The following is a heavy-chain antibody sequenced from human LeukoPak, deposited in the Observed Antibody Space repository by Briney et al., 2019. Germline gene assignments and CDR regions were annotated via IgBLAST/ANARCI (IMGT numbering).Heavy chain of an antibody. Sequence: PGGSLRLSCGVSGFTFSNYAMSWVRQAPGKGLKWVSGISGSGGSTYYTDSMKGRFTISRDNSKNTLYLQMNSLRADDTAVYFCARAGQQLVPYYFNYWGQGILVTVSS. CDR3: ARAGQQLVPYYFNY. D-gene: IGHD6-13*01. CDR1: GFTFSNYA. V-gene: IGHV3-23*01. J-gene: IGHJ4*01. CDR2: ISGSGGST.